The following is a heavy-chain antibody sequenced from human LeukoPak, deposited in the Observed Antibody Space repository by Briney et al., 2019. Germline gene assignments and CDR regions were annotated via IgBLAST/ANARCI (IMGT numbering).Heavy chain of an antibody. CDR1: GYTFTSYD. D-gene: IGHD3-22*01. V-gene: IGHV1-8*01. CDR3: ARVARNYYDSRYFDY. Sequence: ASVKVSCKASGYTFTSYDINWVRQATGQGLEWMGWMNPNSGNTGYAQKFQGRVTMTRDTSISTAYMELSRLRSDDTAVYYCARVARNYYDSRYFDYWGQGTLVTVSS. CDR2: MNPNSGNT. J-gene: IGHJ4*02.